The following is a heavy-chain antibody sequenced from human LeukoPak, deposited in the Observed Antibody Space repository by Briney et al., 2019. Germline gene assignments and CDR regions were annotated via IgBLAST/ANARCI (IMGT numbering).Heavy chain of an antibody. CDR2: ISPSGGST. V-gene: IGHV1-46*01. CDR1: GYTFTSHY. CDR3: ARNPDEHWLDESENWYFDL. D-gene: IGHD6-19*01. J-gene: IGHJ2*01. Sequence: ASVKVSCKASGYTFTSHYMHWVRQAPEQGLDWMGIISPSGGSTDYAQKFQGRVTMTRDMSTRTDYMELSSLRYEDTAVYYCARNPDEHWLDESENWYFDLWGSGTLVTVSS.